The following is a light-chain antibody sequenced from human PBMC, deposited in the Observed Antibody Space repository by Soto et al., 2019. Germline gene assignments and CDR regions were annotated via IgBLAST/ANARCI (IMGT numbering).Light chain of an antibody. CDR3: QQGS. CDR2: DAS. Sequence: EIVLTQSPATLSLSPGERATLSCRASQSVSSYLAWYQQKPGQAPRLLIYDASNRATGIPARFSGSGSGTDFTLPISRLEPEDFAVYYCQQGSFGGGTKVEIK. V-gene: IGKV3-11*01. J-gene: IGKJ4*01. CDR1: QSVSSY.